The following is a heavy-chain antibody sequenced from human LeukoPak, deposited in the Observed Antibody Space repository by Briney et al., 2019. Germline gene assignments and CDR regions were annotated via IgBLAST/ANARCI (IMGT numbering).Heavy chain of an antibody. D-gene: IGHD3-10*01. CDR1: GFTFSNAW. J-gene: IGHJ4*02. V-gene: IGHV3-15*01. CDR2: IKSKTDGGTT. Sequence: KTGGSLRLSCAASGFTFSNAWMSWVRQAPGKGLEWVGRIKSKTDGGTTDYAAPVKGRFTISRDDSKNTLYLQMNSLKTEDTAVYYCTTAVRGEIFDYWGQGTLVTVSS. CDR3: TTAVRGEIFDY.